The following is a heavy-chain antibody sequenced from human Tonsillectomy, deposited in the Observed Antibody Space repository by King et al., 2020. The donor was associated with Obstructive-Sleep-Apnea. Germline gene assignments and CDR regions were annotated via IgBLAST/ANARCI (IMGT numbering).Heavy chain of an antibody. Sequence: VQLQESGPGLVKPSETLSLTCSVAGGSVSSGSYYWSWIRQLPGKGLEWIGYIYYSGSTNSNPPLKSRVTISVDTSKNQFSLKLSSVTAADTAVYYCARAPLGEELRYYYYYGMDVWGQGTTVTVSS. J-gene: IGHJ6*02. V-gene: IGHV4-61*01. CDR2: IYYSGST. D-gene: IGHD1-7*01. CDR3: ARAPLGEELRYYYYYGMDV. CDR1: GGSVSSGSYY.